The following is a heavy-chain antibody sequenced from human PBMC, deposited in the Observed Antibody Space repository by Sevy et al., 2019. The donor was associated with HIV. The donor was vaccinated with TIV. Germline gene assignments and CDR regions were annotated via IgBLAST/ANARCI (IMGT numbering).Heavy chain of an antibody. D-gene: IGHD3-3*01. J-gene: IGHJ4*02. Sequence: GGSLRLSCAASGFIFSSYPMHWVRQAPGNGLEWVTVISYDGSNKYYADSVKGRFTISRDNSKNTLYLQMNSLRTEDTAVYYCASDSFWSGSPSYYFDHRGQGTLVTVSS. CDR1: GFIFSSYP. CDR3: ASDSFWSGSPSYYFDH. CDR2: ISYDGSNK. V-gene: IGHV3-30*04.